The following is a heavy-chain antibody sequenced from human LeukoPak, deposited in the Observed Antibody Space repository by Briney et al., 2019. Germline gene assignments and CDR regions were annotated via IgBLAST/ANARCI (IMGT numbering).Heavy chain of an antibody. Sequence: ASVKVSCKASGGTFSSYAISWVRQAPGQGLEWMGGIIPIFGTANYAQKFQGRVTITTDESTSTAYMELSSLRSEDTAVYYCAREPHYYDSSGSQEPGAWDQGTLVTVSS. CDR2: IIPIFGTA. CDR3: AREPHYYDSSGSQEPGA. CDR1: GGTFSSYA. J-gene: IGHJ5*02. V-gene: IGHV1-69*05. D-gene: IGHD3-22*01.